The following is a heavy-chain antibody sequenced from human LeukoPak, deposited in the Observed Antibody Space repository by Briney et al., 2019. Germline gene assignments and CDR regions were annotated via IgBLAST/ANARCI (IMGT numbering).Heavy chain of an antibody. J-gene: IGHJ6*04. D-gene: IGHD5-12*01. V-gene: IGHV3-21*01. Sequence: GGSLRLSCAASGFTFSSYSMNWVRQAPGKGLEWVSSISSRSSYIYYADSVKGRFTISRDNAKNSLYLQMNSLRAEDTAVYYCASEKWGGYADVWGKGTTVTISS. CDR1: GFTFSSYS. CDR2: ISSRSSYI. CDR3: ASEKWGGYADV.